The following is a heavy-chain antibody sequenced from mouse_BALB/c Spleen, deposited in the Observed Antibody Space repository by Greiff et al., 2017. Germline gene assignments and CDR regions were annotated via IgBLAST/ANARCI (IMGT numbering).Heavy chain of an antibody. Sequence: EVKLVESGGGLVQPGGSLKLSCAASGFTFSSYTMSWVRQTPEKRLEWVAYISNGGGSTYYPDTVKGRFTISRDNATNTLYLQMSSLKSEDTAMYYCASLGSAMDYWGQGTSVTVSS. CDR2: ISNGGGST. V-gene: IGHV5-12-2*01. J-gene: IGHJ4*01. CDR3: ASLGSAMDY. D-gene: IGHD4-1*01. CDR1: GFTFSSYT.